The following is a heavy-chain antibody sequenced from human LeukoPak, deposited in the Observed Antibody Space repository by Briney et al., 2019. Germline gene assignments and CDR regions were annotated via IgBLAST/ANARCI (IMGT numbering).Heavy chain of an antibody. J-gene: IGHJ4*02. Sequence: RTLRLSCTASGFTIGDYAMSWIRQAPGKGLEWVGFIRSKAYGGTTEYAASVKGRFTISRDDSKSIAYLQMNSLKTEDTAVYYCTRDLYGDYQYYFDYWGQGTLVTVSS. V-gene: IGHV3-49*03. CDR1: GFTIGDYA. D-gene: IGHD4-17*01. CDR2: IRSKAYGGTT. CDR3: TRDLYGDYQYYFDY.